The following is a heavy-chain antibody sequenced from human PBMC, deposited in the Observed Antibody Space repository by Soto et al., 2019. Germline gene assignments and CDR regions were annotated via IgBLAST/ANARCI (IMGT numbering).Heavy chain of an antibody. CDR3: ASARPGGYSYGSDYYYYGMDV. D-gene: IGHD5-18*01. J-gene: IGHJ6*02. V-gene: IGHV3-30-3*01. Sequence: PGGSLRLSCAASGFTFSSYAMHWVRQAPGKGLEWVAVISYDGSNKYYADSVKGRFTISRDNSKNTLYLQMNSLRAEDTAVYYCASARPGGYSYGSDYYYYGMDVWGQGTTVTVSS. CDR2: ISYDGSNK. CDR1: GFTFSSYA.